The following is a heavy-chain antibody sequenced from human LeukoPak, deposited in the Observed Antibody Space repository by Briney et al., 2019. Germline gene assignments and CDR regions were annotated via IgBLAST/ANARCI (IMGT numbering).Heavy chain of an antibody. CDR2: ISAYNGNT. CDR1: GYTFTSYG. CDR3: ARVAHYYDSSGQPPSG. J-gene: IGHJ4*02. D-gene: IGHD3-22*01. Sequence: ASVKVSCKASGYTFTSYGISWVRQAPGQGLEWMGWISAYNGNTNYAQKLQGRVTMTTDTSTSTAYMELRSLRSDDTAVYYCARVAHYYDSSGQPPSGWGQGTLVTVSS. V-gene: IGHV1-18*01.